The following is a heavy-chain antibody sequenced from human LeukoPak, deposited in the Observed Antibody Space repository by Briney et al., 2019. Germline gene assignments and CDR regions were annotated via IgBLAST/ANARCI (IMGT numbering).Heavy chain of an antibody. CDR3: AKDSLLLRGPLLIYFFDF. Sequence: GASVKVSCKASGGTFSSYAISWVRQAPGQGLEWMGGIIPIFGTANYAQKFQGRVTITADKSTSTAYMELNSLRAEDTATYYCAKDSLLLRGPLLIYFFDFWGQGTLVTVSS. CDR2: IIPIFGTA. CDR1: GGTFSSYA. J-gene: IGHJ4*02. V-gene: IGHV1-69*06. D-gene: IGHD3-10*01.